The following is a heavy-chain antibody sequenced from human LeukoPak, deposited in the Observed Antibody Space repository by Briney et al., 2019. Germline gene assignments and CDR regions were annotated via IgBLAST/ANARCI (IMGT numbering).Heavy chain of an antibody. D-gene: IGHD5-24*01. V-gene: IGHV3-21*01. CDR1: GFTFSSYS. Sequence: GGSLRLSCAASGFTFSSYSMNWVRQAPGKGLEWVSSITSRSSYIYYADSVKGRFTISRDNAKNSLYLQMNSLRAEDTTVYYCAREGERTKGGRDGYKVWFDPWGQGTLVTVSS. CDR3: AREGERTKGGRDGYKVWFDP. CDR2: ITSRSSYI. J-gene: IGHJ5*02.